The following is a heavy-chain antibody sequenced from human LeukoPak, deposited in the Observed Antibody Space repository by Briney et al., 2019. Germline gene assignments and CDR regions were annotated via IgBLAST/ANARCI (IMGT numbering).Heavy chain of an antibody. D-gene: IGHD6-13*01. J-gene: IGHJ6*02. V-gene: IGHV3-53*01. Sequence: GGSLRLSCAASGFTVSSNYMSWVRQAPGKGLEWVSVIYSGGGTYYADSVKGRFTISRDNSKNTLYLQMNSLRAEDTAVYYCARDVSAAATYGMDVWGQGTTVTVSS. CDR1: GFTVSSNY. CDR2: IYSGGGT. CDR3: ARDVSAAATYGMDV.